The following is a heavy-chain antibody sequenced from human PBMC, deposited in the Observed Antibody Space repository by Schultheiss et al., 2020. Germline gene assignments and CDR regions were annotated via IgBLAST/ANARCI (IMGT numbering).Heavy chain of an antibody. CDR2: INNSGST. Sequence: SETLSLTCAVSGGSISSSNWWSWVRQPPGKGLEWIGEINNSGSTNYNPSLKSRVTISVDTSKNQFSLKLSSVTAADTAVYYCARFRSGYCSSTSCPNYYYGMDVWGQGTTVTVSS. D-gene: IGHD2-2*01. CDR3: ARFRSGYCSSTSCPNYYYGMDV. J-gene: IGHJ6*02. V-gene: IGHV4-4*02. CDR1: GGSISSSNW.